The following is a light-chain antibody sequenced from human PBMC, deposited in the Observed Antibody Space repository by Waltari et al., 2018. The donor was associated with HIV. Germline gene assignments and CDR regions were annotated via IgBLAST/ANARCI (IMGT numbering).Light chain of an antibody. Sequence: QSVLTQPPSVSAPPGQKVTISCSGSNSNIGHNYVSWYQQVPKTAPKLLICDNDKRPSGIPDRFSGSKSGTSATLDITGLQSGDEADYYCGTWDSSLSAYVFGTGTKVTVL. CDR2: DND. J-gene: IGLJ1*01. CDR3: GTWDSSLSAYV. V-gene: IGLV1-51*01. CDR1: NSNIGHNY.